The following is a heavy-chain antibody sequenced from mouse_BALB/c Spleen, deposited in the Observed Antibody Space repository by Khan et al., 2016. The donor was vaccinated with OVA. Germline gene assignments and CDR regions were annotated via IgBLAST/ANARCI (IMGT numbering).Heavy chain of an antibody. CDR3: ARRNYFGYTFAY. J-gene: IGHJ3*01. D-gene: IGHD1-2*01. CDR1: GYTFTDYY. V-gene: IGHV1-77*01. Sequence: QVQLQQSGAELARPGASVKLSCKASGYTFTDYYINWVKQRTGQGLEWIGEISPGSGDTYYNEKFKGKATLTADKSSTTAYMQLSSRTAEASAVYCCARRNYFGYTFAYWGQGTLVTVSA. CDR2: ISPGSGDT.